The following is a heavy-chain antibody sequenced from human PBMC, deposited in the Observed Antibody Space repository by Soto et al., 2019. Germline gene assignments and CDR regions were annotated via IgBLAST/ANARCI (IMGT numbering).Heavy chain of an antibody. CDR1: GYTFTSYD. CDR3: AVGAYYDILTGRQNNWFDP. D-gene: IGHD3-9*01. J-gene: IGHJ5*02. CDR2: MNPNSGNT. V-gene: IGHV1-8*01. Sequence: ASVKVSCKASGYTFTSYDINWVRQATGQGLEWMGWMNPNSGNTGYAQKFQGWVTMTRDTSISTAYMELSRLRSDDTAVYYCAVGAYYDILTGRQNNWFDPWGQGTLVTVSS.